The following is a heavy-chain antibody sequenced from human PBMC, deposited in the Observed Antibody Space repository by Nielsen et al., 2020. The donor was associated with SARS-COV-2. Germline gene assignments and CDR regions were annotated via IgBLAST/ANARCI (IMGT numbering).Heavy chain of an antibody. CDR3: ARIIIQCSSTHCYTLGGMDV. V-gene: IGHV3-48*01. J-gene: IGHJ6*04. D-gene: IGHD2-2*02. CDR1: GFTFSASG. CDR2: INGGETHV. Sequence: GESLKISCAASGFTFSASGMNWVRQAPGRGLEWISYINGGETHVYYAASVKGRFTIFKDNAKNALYLQMNSLRAEDTAVYYCARIIIQCSSTHCYTLGGMDVWGKGTMVTVSS.